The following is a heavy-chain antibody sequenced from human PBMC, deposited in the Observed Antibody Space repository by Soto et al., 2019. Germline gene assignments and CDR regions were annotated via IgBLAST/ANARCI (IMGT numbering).Heavy chain of an antibody. CDR2: IRSKAYGGTT. CDR3: TRDNGDYSRKEVNDP. J-gene: IGHJ5*02. D-gene: IGHD4-17*01. V-gene: IGHV3-49*03. Sequence: PGGSLRLSCTASGFTVGDYAMSWFRQAAGKGLEWVGFIRSKAYGGTTEYAASVKGRFTISRDDSKSIAYLQMNSLKTEDTAVYYCTRDNGDYSRKEVNDPWGQRTLVTVSS. CDR1: GFTVGDYA.